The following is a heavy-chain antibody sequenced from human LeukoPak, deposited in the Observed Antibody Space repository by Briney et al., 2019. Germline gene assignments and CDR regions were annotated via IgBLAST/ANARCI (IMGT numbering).Heavy chain of an antibody. Sequence: PSQTLSLTCTVSGGSISSGGYYWSWIRQHPGKGLEWIGYIYYSGSTYYNPSLKSRVTISVDTSKNQFSLKLSSVTAADTAVYYCARDLRMTMVRGVTDAFDRWSQGTMVTVSS. V-gene: IGHV4-31*03. CDR3: ARDLRMTMVRGVTDAFDR. J-gene: IGHJ3*01. D-gene: IGHD3-10*01. CDR1: GGSISSGGYY. CDR2: IYYSGST.